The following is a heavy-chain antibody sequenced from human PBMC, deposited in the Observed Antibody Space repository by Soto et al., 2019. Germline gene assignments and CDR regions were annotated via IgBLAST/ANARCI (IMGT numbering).Heavy chain of an antibody. CDR2: ISAGGGNT. CDR3: AKHAEYQLVSWFDP. V-gene: IGHV3-23*01. CDR1: GSSFSTYA. J-gene: IGHJ5*02. Sequence: EVQLLESGGGLVQPGGPLRLSCAVSGSSFSTYAMSWVRQAPGKGLEWVSGISAGGGNTYYADSVRGRFTISRDNSKDTLYLQITSLRAEDTAFYYCAKHAEYQLVSWFDPWGQGTLVTVSS. D-gene: IGHD2-2*01.